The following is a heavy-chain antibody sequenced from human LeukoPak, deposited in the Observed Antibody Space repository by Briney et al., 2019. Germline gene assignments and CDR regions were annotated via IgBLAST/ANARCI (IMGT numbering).Heavy chain of an antibody. CDR1: GGTFSSYA. Sequence: ASVKVSCKASGGTFSSYAISWVRQAPGQGLEWMGGIIPILGTANYAQKFQGRVTITTDESTSTAYMELSSLRSEDTAVYYCARDQEADYDILTGYNNNWFDPWGQGTLVTVSS. J-gene: IGHJ5*02. D-gene: IGHD3-9*01. CDR3: ARDQEADYDILTGYNNNWFDP. V-gene: IGHV1-69*05. CDR2: IIPILGTA.